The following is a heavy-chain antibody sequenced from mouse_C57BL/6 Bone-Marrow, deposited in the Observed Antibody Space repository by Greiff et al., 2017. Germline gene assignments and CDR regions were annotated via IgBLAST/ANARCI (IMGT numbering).Heavy chain of an antibody. Sequence: VQLQQSGPELVKPGASVKISCKASGYSFTSYYIHWVKQRPGQGLEWIGWIYPGSGNTKYNEKFKGKATLTADTSSSTAYMQLSSLTSEDSAVXYCARCGNYDELLAMDYWGQGTSVTVSS. CDR2: IYPGSGNT. D-gene: IGHD2-4*01. CDR3: ARCGNYDELLAMDY. J-gene: IGHJ4*01. CDR1: GYSFTSYY. V-gene: IGHV1-66*01.